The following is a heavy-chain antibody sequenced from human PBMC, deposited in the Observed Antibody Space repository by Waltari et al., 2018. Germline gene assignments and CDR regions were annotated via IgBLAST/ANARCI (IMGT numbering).Heavy chain of an antibody. Sequence: QVQLVQSGAEVKKPGSSVKVSCKASGGTFSSYAISWVRQAPGPGLEWMGGIIPIFGTANYAQKFQGRVTITADESTSTAYMELSSLRSEDTAVYYCARARITMVQGVWVPDAFDIWGQGTMVTVSS. D-gene: IGHD3-10*01. CDR3: ARARITMVQGVWVPDAFDI. J-gene: IGHJ3*02. V-gene: IGHV1-69*13. CDR1: GGTFSSYA. CDR2: IIPIFGTA.